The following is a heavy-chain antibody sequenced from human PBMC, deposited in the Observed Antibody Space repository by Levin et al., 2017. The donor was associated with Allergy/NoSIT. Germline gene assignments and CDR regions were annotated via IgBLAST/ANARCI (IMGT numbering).Heavy chain of an antibody. V-gene: IGHV3-53*01. CDR3: ARESFLSQPGYSSSWAWDYYYGMDV. J-gene: IGHJ6*02. CDR1: GFTVSSNY. CDR2: IYSGGST. Sequence: GGSLRLSCAASGFTVSSNYMSWVRQAPGKGLEWVSVIYSGGSTYYADSVKGRFTISRDNSKNTLYLQMNSLRAEDTAVYYCARESFLSQPGYSSSWAWDYYYGMDVWGQGTTVTVSS. D-gene: IGHD6-13*01.